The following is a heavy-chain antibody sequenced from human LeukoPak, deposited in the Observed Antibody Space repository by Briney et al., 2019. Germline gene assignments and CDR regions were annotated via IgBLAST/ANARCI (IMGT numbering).Heavy chain of an antibody. J-gene: IGHJ4*02. D-gene: IGHD3-22*01. CDR1: GFTFSSYS. CDR2: ISSSSSTI. CDR3: ARDEMGYYDSSGYGD. V-gene: IGHV3-48*04. Sequence: GGSLRLSCAASGFTFSSYSMNWVRQAPGKGLEWVSYISSSSSTIYYADSVKGRFTISRDNAKNSLYLQMNSMRAEDTAVYYCARDEMGYYDSSGYGDWGQGTLVTVSS.